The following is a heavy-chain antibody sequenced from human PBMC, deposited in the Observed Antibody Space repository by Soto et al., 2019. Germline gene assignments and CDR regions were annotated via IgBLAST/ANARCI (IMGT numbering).Heavy chain of an antibody. V-gene: IGHV1-3*01. CDR1: GYTFTSYA. CDR2: INAGNGNT. CDR3: AREVQPPYYFDQ. J-gene: IGHJ4*02. Sequence: ASVKVSCKASGYTFTSYAMHWVRQAPGQRLEWMGWINAGNGNTKYSQKFQGRVTITRDTSASTAYMELSSVTAADTAVYYCAREVQPPYYFDQWGQGTLVTVSS. D-gene: IGHD1-1*01.